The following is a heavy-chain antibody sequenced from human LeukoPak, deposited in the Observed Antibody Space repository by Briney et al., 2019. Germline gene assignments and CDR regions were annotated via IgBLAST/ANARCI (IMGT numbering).Heavy chain of an antibody. CDR3: AISTAWRCSFNV. CDR1: GGSISSSNW. Sequence: PSETRSLTCAVSGGSISSSNWWSWVRQPPGKGLEWIGEIYHGGNTNYNTSLKSRATISVDKSKNQVSLKLSSVPAADTVVYYCAISTAWRCSFNVGGQRTLVTVSS. J-gene: IGHJ4*02. CDR2: IYHGGNT. D-gene: IGHD2-15*01. V-gene: IGHV4-4*02.